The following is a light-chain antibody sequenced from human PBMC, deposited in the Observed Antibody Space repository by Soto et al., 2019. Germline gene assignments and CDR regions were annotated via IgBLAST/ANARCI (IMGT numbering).Light chain of an antibody. CDR3: SSYTSSRTYV. Sequence: QSALTQPASVSGSPGQSITISCTGTSSDVGAYNYVSWYQQHPGKAPKVMIYDVSNRPSGVSNRFSGSKSGNTASLTISGLQAEDEADYYCSSYTSSRTYVFATGTKLTVL. V-gene: IGLV2-14*01. J-gene: IGLJ1*01. CDR2: DVS. CDR1: SSDVGAYNY.